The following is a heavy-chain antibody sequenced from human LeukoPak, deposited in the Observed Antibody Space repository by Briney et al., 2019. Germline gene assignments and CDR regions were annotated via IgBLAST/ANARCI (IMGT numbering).Heavy chain of an antibody. D-gene: IGHD5-12*01. CDR2: ISGGGVGT. CDR1: GFTFSSYA. J-gene: IGHJ4*02. CDR3: PKHLGYSGYDYPSLNHLLFDY. V-gene: IGHV3-23*01. Sequence: GGSLRLSCAASGFTFSSYAMSWVRQAPGKGLEWVSAISGGGVGTYYADSVKGRFTISRDNAKNTLYLQMNSLRAEDTAVYYCPKHLGYSGYDYPSLNHLLFDYWGQGTLVTVSS.